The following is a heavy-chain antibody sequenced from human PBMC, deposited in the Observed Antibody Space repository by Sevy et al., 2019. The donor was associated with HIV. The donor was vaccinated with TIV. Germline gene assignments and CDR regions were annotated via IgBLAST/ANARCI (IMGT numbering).Heavy chain of an antibody. D-gene: IGHD3-22*01. V-gene: IGHV3-48*03. CDR3: ARGPHYYYDSSAFFDY. J-gene: IGHJ4*02. CDR1: GFTFSSYE. CDR2: ISSSGTSI. Sequence: GGSLRLSCAASGFTFSSYEMNWVRQAPGKGLEWISYISSSGTSIYYADSVKGRFTISRDSPKYSLYLQMNSVRAEDTAVYYCARGPHYYYDSSAFFDYWGQGTLVTVSS.